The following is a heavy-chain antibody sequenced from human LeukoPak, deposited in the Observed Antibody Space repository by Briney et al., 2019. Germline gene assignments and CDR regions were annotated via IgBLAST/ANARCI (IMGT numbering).Heavy chain of an antibody. Sequence: GGSLRLSCAASGFTFSSYSMNWVRQAPGKGLEWVSYISSSSSSTIYYADSVKGRFTISRDNAKNSLYLQMNSLRAEDTAVYYCARDQVRYSSSWPHPFSDYWGQGTLVTVSS. CDR2: ISSSSSSTI. V-gene: IGHV3-48*04. D-gene: IGHD6-13*01. CDR3: ARDQVRYSSSWPHPFSDY. J-gene: IGHJ4*02. CDR1: GFTFSSYS.